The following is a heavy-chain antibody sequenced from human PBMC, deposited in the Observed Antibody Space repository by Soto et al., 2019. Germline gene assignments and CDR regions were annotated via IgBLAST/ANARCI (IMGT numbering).Heavy chain of an antibody. CDR1: GGSISGYY. CDR3: ARDLWGYCGTDCYPLDV. CDR2: MYNTEST. Sequence: SETLSLTCTVSGGSISGYYWSWIRQPPGKGLEWIGYMYNTESTVYNPSFKSRVTISVDTSKNQFSLKLNSVTVADTAVYYCARDLWGYCGTDCYPLDVWGQGTTVT. D-gene: IGHD2-21*02. V-gene: IGHV4-59*01. J-gene: IGHJ6*02.